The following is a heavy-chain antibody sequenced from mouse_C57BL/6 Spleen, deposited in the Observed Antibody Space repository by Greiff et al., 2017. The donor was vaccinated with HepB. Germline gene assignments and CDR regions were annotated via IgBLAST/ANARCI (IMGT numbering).Heavy chain of an antibody. D-gene: IGHD2-10*01. CDR1: GYTFTSYW. V-gene: IGHV1-55*01. Sequence: QVHVKQPGAELVKPGASVKMSCKASGYTFTSYWITWVKQRPGQGLEWIGDIYPGSGSTNYNEKFKSKATLTVDTSSSTAYMQLSSLTSEDSAVYYCANSYSNYWGQGTLVTVSA. J-gene: IGHJ3*01. CDR3: ANSYSNY. CDR2: IYPGSGST.